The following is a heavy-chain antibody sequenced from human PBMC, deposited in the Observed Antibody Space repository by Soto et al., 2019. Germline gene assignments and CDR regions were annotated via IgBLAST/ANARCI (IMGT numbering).Heavy chain of an antibody. V-gene: IGHV1-46*01. Sequence: GASVKVSCKASGYTFTSYYMHWVRQAPGQGLEWMGIINPSGGSTSYAQKFQGRDTMTRDTSTSTVYMELSSLRSEDTAVFYCSIDDQPRNSLIPHYYYYYGMDVWGQGTTVTVSS. J-gene: IGHJ6*02. CDR2: INPSGGST. CDR3: SIDDQPRNSLIPHYYYYYGMDV. CDR1: GYTFTSYY. D-gene: IGHD1-7*01.